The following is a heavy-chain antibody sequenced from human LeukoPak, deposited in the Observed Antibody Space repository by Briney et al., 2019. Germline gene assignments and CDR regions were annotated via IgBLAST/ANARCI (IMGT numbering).Heavy chain of an antibody. J-gene: IGHJ6*02. D-gene: IGHD5-18*01. CDR1: GFTFSSYW. V-gene: IGHV3-7*01. CDR2: IKQDGSEK. CDR3: ARGPVFHSYGFHYYYYGMDV. Sequence: GGSPRLSCAASGFTFSSYWMSWVRQAPGKGLEWVANIKQDGSEKYYVDSVKGQFTISRDNAENSLYLQMNSLRGEDTAVYYCARGPVFHSYGFHYYYYGMDVWGQGTTVTVSS.